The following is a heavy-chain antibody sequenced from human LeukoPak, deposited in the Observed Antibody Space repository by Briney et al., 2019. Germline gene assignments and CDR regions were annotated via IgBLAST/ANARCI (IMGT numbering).Heavy chain of an antibody. Sequence: HGESLKISCKGSGYSFTSYWISWVRQMPGKGLEWMGRIDPSDSYTNYSPSFQGHVTISADKSTRTAYRQWSSLKASDTAMYYCARQSYGDYVSYWGQGTLVTVSS. CDR3: ARQSYGDYVSY. CDR2: IDPSDSYT. CDR1: GYSFTSYW. D-gene: IGHD4-17*01. J-gene: IGHJ4*02. V-gene: IGHV5-10-1*01.